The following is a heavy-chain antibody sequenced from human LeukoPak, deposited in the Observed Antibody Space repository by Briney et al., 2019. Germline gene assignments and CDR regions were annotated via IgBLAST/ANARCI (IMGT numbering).Heavy chain of an antibody. CDR3: ASYDSSGRAFDI. Sequence: SETLSLTCAVYGGSFSGYYWTWIRQPPGKGLEWIGYIYYTGSTNYNPSLQSRVTISVDTSKNQFSLKLSSVTAADTAVYYCASYDSSGRAFDIWGQGTMVTVSS. V-gene: IGHV4-59*01. CDR2: IYYTGST. CDR1: GGSFSGYY. D-gene: IGHD3-22*01. J-gene: IGHJ3*02.